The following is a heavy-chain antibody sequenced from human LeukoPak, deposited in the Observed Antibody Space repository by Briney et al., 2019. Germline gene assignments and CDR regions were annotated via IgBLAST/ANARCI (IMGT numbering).Heavy chain of an antibody. D-gene: IGHD7-27*01. Sequence: SVKVSCKASGYTFTSYGISWVRQAPGQGLEWMGRIIPILGIANYAQKFQGRVTITADKSTSTAYMELSSLRSEDTAVYYCARDPGGIITGDDYYYGMDVWGQGTTVTVSS. CDR3: ARDPGGIITGDDYYYGMDV. J-gene: IGHJ6*02. CDR1: GYTFTSYG. CDR2: IIPILGIA. V-gene: IGHV1-69*04.